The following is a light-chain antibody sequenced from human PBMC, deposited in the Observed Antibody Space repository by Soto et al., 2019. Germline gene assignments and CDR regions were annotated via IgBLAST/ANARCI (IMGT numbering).Light chain of an antibody. V-gene: IGKV1-9*01. CDR2: EAS. J-gene: IGKJ5*01. CDR3: QQRNTSPFT. CDR1: HDSGTY. Sequence: DFPMSQSASTLSASLGDRVTITCRASHDSGTYVACYQQKPGKAPKLMIYEASTLQSGVPSRFSGSGSGTEFTLTISGLLPEDFATYHCQQRNTSPFTFGQGTRLEIK.